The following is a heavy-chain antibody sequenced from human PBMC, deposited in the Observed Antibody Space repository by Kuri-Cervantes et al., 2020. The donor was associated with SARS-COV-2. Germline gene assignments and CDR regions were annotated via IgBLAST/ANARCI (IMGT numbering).Heavy chain of an antibody. CDR3: ARPSQARTGWFDP. CDR1: GGSFSGYY. V-gene: IGHV4-34*01. Sequence: SETLSLTCAVYGGSFSGYYWSWIRQPPGQGLEWVGEINHSGSTNYNPSLKSRITISGDTSKTQFHLKLSAVTAADTAVYYCARPSQARTGWFDPWGQGTLVTVSS. J-gene: IGHJ5*02. CDR2: INHSGST.